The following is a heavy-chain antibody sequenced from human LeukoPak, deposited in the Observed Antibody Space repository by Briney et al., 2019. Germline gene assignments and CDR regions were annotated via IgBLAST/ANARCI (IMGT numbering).Heavy chain of an antibody. CDR1: GGSISSNSYY. V-gene: IGHV4-39*01. J-gene: IGHJ6*03. CDR2: IYYSGST. CDR3: VVVVPAAILYYYYYMDV. D-gene: IGHD2-2*01. Sequence: SETLSLTCTVSGGSISSNSYYWGWIRQPPGKGLEWIGSIYYSGSTYYNPSLKSRVTISVDTSKNQFSLKLSSVTAADTAVYYCVVVVPAAILYYYYYMDVWGKGTTVTVSS.